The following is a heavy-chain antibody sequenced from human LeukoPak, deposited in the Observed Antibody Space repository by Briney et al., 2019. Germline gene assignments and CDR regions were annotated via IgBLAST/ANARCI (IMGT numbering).Heavy chain of an antibody. CDR3: ASYDSSGHGAFDI. V-gene: IGHV1-69*06. J-gene: IGHJ3*02. D-gene: IGHD3-22*01. CDR2: IIPIFGTA. Sequence: ASVKVSCKASGGTFSSYAISWVRQAPGQGLEWMGGIIPIFGTANYAQKFQGRVTITADKSTSTAYMELSSLRSEDTAVYYCASYDSSGHGAFDIWGQGTMVTVSS. CDR1: GGTFSSYA.